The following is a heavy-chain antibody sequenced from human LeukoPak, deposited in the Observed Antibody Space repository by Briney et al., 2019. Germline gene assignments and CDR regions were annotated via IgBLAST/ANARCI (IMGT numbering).Heavy chain of an antibody. D-gene: IGHD6-6*01. CDR3: ARSQLVSNFDY. V-gene: IGHV3-33*01. CDR1: GFTFSSYG. J-gene: IGHJ4*02. Sequence: GGSLGLSCAASGFTFSSYGMHWVRQAPGKGLEWVAVIWYDGSNKYYADSVKGRFTISRDNSKNTLYLQMNSLRAEDTAVYYCARSQLVSNFDYWGQGTLVTVSS. CDR2: IWYDGSNK.